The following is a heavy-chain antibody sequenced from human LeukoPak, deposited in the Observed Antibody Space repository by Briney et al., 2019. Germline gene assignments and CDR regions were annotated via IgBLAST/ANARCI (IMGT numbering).Heavy chain of an antibody. CDR2: ISWNSGSI. Sequence: SPGLPRASSGFTHEYSSLHLDPEAPREGLEWVSGISWNSGSIGYADSVKGRFTNSRDHAKNSLYLQMNSLRAEDTALYYCAKDTDYYGSGSRSGAFDIWGQGTMVTVSS. D-gene: IGHD3-10*01. J-gene: IGHJ3*02. V-gene: IGHV3-9*01. CDR3: AKDTDYYGSGSRSGAFDI. CDR1: GFTHEYSS.